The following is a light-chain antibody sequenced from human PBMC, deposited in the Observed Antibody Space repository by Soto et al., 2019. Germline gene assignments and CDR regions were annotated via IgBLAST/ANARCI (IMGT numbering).Light chain of an antibody. CDR1: QSVSTTY. J-gene: IGKJ2*01. CDR2: GAS. CDR3: QQYGSSPRT. Sequence: EVVLTQSPGTLSLSPGERATLSCRASQSVSTTYLSWYQKKPGQAPRLLIYGASSRATGIPDRFSGRGSGTDFTLTISRLEPEDFEVYFCQQYGSSPRTFGPGTKLDIK. V-gene: IGKV3-20*01.